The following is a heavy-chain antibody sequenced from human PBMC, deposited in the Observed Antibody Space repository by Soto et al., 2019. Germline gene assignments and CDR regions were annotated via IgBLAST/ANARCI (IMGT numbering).Heavy chain of an antibody. CDR2: ISSSSSYI. CDR3: ARMDYYDSSGYYRDDAFDI. D-gene: IGHD3-22*01. Sequence: VGSLRLSCAASGFTFSSYSMNWVRQAPGQGLEWVSSISSSSSYIYYADSVKGRCTISRDNAKNSLYLQMNSLRAEDTAVYYCARMDYYDSSGYYRDDAFDIWGQGTTVTVSS. V-gene: IGHV3-21*01. J-gene: IGHJ3*02. CDR1: GFTFSSYS.